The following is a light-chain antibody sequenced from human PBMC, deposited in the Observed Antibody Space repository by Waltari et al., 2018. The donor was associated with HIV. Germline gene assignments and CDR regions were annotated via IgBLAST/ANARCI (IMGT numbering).Light chain of an antibody. Sequence: DVVLTQSPLSLPVSPGPPASISCRSSQSLVYTDGNIYLSWFQQRPGQSPRRLVYKVSNRDSGVPDRFSGSGSGTDFTLKISRVEAEDVGVYFCMQATHWPLTFGGGTKVEIK. CDR2: KVS. CDR3: MQATHWPLT. CDR1: QSLVYTDGNIY. J-gene: IGKJ4*01. V-gene: IGKV2-30*01.